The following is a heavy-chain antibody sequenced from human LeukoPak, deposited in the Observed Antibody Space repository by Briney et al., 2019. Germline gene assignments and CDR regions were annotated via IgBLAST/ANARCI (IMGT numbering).Heavy chain of an antibody. D-gene: IGHD4-23*01. CDR1: GGSISSSNW. CDR3: ARGISEADYGGNSDIDY. V-gene: IGHV4-4*02. CDR2: INHSGST. J-gene: IGHJ4*02. Sequence: SGTLSLTCAVSGGSISSSNWWSWIRQPPGKGLEWIGEINHSGSTNYNPSLKSRVTISVDTSKNQFSLKLSSVTAADTAVYYCARGISEADYGGNSDIDYWGQGTLVTVSS.